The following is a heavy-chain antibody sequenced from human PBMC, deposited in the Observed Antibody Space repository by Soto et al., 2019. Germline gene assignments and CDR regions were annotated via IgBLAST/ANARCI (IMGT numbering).Heavy chain of an antibody. CDR1: GYTFTNYD. J-gene: IGHJ5*01. V-gene: IGHV1-8*01. D-gene: IGHD7-27*01. CDR3: TRGPPNWGFDS. CDR2: MSPNSGKT. Sequence: QVQLVQSGAEVKKPGASVKVSCKGSGYTFTNYDINWVRQGTGQGLEWMGWMSPNSGKTGSAQKFQGRVTMTSSTSISTAYMELSRLTSEDTAVYYCTRGPPNWGFDSWGQGTLVTVSS.